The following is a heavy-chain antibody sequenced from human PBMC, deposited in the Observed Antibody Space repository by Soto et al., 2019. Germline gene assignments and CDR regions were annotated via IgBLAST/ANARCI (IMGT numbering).Heavy chain of an antibody. J-gene: IGHJ6*02. V-gene: IGHV1-69*06. CDR2: IIPIFGTT. CDR3: ARDRGYSDYTYYYYGMDV. D-gene: IGHD5-12*01. CDR1: GGTFSNYA. Sequence: SVKVSCKASGGTFSNYAINWVRQAPGQGLEWMGGIIPIFGTTTYAQKFQGTVTIIADKSTSTAYMDLSSLRSEDTAVYYCARDRGYSDYTYYYYGMDVWGQGTTVTVSS.